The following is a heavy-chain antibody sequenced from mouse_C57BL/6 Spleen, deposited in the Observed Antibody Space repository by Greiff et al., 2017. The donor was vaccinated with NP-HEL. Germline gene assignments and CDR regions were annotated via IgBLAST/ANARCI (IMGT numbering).Heavy chain of an antibody. V-gene: IGHV1-75*01. J-gene: IGHJ2*01. CDR2: IFPGSGST. Sequence: QVQLQQSGPELVKPGASVKISCKASGYTFTDHYINWVKQRPGQGLEWIGWIFPGSGSTYYNEKFKGKATLTVDKSSSTAYMLLSSLTSEDSAVYFCARGAYYSNPYYFDYWGQGTTLTVSS. CDR3: ARGAYYSNPYYFDY. CDR1: GYTFTDHY. D-gene: IGHD2-5*01.